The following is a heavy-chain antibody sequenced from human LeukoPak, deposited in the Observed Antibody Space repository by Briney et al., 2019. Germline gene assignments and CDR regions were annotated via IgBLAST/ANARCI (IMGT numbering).Heavy chain of an antibody. Sequence: PSETLSLTCTVSGASVSSSSYYWGWIRQPPGKGLEWIGEINHSGSTNYNPSLKSRVTISVDTSKNQFSLKLSSVTAADTAVYYCARSSRITMIVVVIKRAFDYWGQGTLVTVSS. V-gene: IGHV4-39*07. CDR3: ARSSRITMIVVVIKRAFDY. CDR2: INHSGST. D-gene: IGHD3-22*01. CDR1: GASVSSSSYY. J-gene: IGHJ4*02.